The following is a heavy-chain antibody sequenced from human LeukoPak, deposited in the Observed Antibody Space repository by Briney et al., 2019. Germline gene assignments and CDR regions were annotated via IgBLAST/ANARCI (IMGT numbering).Heavy chain of an antibody. D-gene: IGHD3-22*01. Sequence: SETLSLTCTVSGGSISSSSYYWGWIRQPPGKGLEWIGSIYYSGNTYYNPSLKSRVTISVDTSKNHFSLKLSSVTAADTAVYYCARSYDTSAYYLVFDYWGQGTLVTVSS. CDR3: ARSYDTSAYYLVFDY. V-gene: IGHV4-39*02. CDR2: IYYSGNT. CDR1: GGSISSSSYY. J-gene: IGHJ4*02.